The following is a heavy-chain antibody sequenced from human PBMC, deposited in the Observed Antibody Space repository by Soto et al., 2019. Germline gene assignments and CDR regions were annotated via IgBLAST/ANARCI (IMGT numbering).Heavy chain of an antibody. CDR3: ARETYYYDSSAPDAFDI. CDR1: GFTFSSYA. Sequence: GGSLRLSCAASGFTFSSYAMHWVRQAPGKGLEWVAVISYDGSNKYYADPVKGRFTISRDNSKNTLYLQMNSLRAEDTAVYYCARETYYYDSSAPDAFDIWGQGTMVTVSS. V-gene: IGHV3-30-3*01. J-gene: IGHJ3*02. CDR2: ISYDGSNK. D-gene: IGHD3-22*01.